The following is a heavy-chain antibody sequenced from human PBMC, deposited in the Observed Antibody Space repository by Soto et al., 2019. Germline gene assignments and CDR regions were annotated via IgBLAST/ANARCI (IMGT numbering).Heavy chain of an antibody. CDR2: IIPISGTA. V-gene: IGHV1-69*01. CDR1: GGTFSSYA. Sequence: QVQLVQSGAEVKKPGSSVKVSCKASGGTFSSYAISWVRQALGQGLEWMGGIIPISGTANYAQKFQGRVTITADESTSTAYMELSSLRSEDTAVYYCARSQGSSTSLEIYYYYYYGMDVWGQGTTVTVSS. CDR3: ARSQGSSTSLEIYYYYYYGMDV. J-gene: IGHJ6*02. D-gene: IGHD2-2*01.